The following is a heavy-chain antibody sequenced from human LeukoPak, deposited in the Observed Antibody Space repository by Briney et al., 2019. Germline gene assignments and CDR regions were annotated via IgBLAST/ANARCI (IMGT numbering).Heavy chain of an antibody. J-gene: IGHJ4*02. Sequence: ASVKVSCKASGYTFTGYYMHWVRQAPGQGLEWMGRINPNSGGTNYAQKFQGRVTMTRDTSISTAYMELSRLRSDHTAVYYCARDGPYYGDHDYWGQGTLVTVSS. CDR3: ARDGPYYGDHDY. V-gene: IGHV1-2*06. D-gene: IGHD4-17*01. CDR1: GYTFTGYY. CDR2: INPNSGGT.